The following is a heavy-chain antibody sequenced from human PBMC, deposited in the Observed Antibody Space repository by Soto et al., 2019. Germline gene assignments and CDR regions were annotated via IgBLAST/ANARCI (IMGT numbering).Heavy chain of an antibody. CDR2: ISGSHNST. J-gene: IGHJ6*02. V-gene: IGHV3-23*01. CDR3: APMGV. CDR1: GFTFISYA. Sequence: PWGVLRLSCAASGFTFISYAMSCFRQAPGKGLEWVSAISGSHNSTYYADSVKGRFTISRDNSNNTLYLQMSSLRADDTAVYYCAPMGVWGQGTTVTVSS.